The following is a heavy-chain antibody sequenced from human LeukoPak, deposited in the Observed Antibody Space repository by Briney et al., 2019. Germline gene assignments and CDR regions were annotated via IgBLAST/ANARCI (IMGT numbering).Heavy chain of an antibody. Sequence: PGKSLKISCKGSGYSFTSYWIGWVRQMPGKGLEWMGIIYPGDSDTRYSPSFQGQVTISADKSISTAYLQWSSLKASDTAMYYCARQGPDSSGYSDDAFDIWGQGTMVTVSS. D-gene: IGHD3-22*01. CDR3: ARQGPDSSGYSDDAFDI. J-gene: IGHJ3*02. CDR1: GYSFTSYW. V-gene: IGHV5-51*01. CDR2: IYPGDSDT.